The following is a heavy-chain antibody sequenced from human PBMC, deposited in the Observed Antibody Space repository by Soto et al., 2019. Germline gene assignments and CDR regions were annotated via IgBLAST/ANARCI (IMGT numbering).Heavy chain of an antibody. CDR2: ISYDGSNK. CDR3: AKDIDDSSGPDY. D-gene: IGHD3-22*01. V-gene: IGHV3-30*18. CDR1: GFAFSSYG. Sequence: GGSLRLSCAASGFAFSSYGMHWVRQAPGKGLEWVAVISYDGSNKYYADSVKGRFTISRDNSKNTLYLQMNSLRAEDTAVYYCAKDIDDSSGPDYWGQGT. J-gene: IGHJ4*02.